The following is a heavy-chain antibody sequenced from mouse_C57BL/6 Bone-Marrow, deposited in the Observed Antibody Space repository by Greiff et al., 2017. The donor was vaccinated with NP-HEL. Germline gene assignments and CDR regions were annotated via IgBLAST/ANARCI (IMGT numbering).Heavy chain of an antibody. J-gene: IGHJ2*01. CDR3: ASGTTGVATDYFDY. Sequence: ESGPGLVKPSQSLSLTCSVTGYSITSGYYWNWIRQFPGNKLEWMGYISYDGSNNYNPSLKNRISITRDTSKNQFFLKLNSVTTEDTATYYCASGTTGVATDYFDYWGQGTTLTVSS. CDR2: ISYDGSN. D-gene: IGHD1-1*01. CDR1: GYSITSGYY. V-gene: IGHV3-6*01.